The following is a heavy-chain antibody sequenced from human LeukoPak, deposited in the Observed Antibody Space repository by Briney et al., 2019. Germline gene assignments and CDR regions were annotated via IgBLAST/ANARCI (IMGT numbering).Heavy chain of an antibody. Sequence: GGSLRLSCAASRFTFSNYGMHWVRQAPGKGLEWVAVIWYDGSNKYYADSVKGRFTISRDNSKNTLYLQMNSLRAEDTAVYYCARGRGYDSGAYNYAFSDYWGQGTRVPLFS. V-gene: IGHV3-33*01. D-gene: IGHD3-22*01. CDR3: ARGRGYDSGAYNYAFSDY. CDR1: RFTFSNYG. CDR2: IWYDGSNK. J-gene: IGHJ4*02.